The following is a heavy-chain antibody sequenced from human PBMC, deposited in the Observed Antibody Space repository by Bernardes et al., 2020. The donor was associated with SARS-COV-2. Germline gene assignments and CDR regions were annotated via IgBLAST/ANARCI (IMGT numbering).Heavy chain of an antibody. Sequence: TLSLTCAVSGGSISSSNWWSWVRQPPGKGLEWIGEIYDSGSTNYNPSLKSRVTISVDKSKNQFSLKLSSVTAADTAVYYCARDPVGTTNDRAFDIWGQGTMVTVSS. CDR2: IYDSGST. V-gene: IGHV4-4*02. J-gene: IGHJ3*02. D-gene: IGHD1-7*01. CDR3: ARDPVGTTNDRAFDI. CDR1: GGSISSSNW.